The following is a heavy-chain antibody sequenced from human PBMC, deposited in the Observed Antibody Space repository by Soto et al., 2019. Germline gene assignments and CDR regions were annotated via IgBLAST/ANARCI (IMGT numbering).Heavy chain of an antibody. CDR2: IRDSGDYT. CDR1: GFTFSAYA. J-gene: IGHJ1*01. D-gene: IGHD3-9*01. V-gene: IGHV3-23*01. Sequence: EVQLLESGGGLVQPGGSLRLSCVASGFTFSAYAMSWVRQAPGKGLQWVSAIRDSGDYTYYADSVKGRFTILRDNSKSTLVLQMDSLNADDTALYYCVKPSHEMLTGYSPSDHWGPGALVSVST. CDR3: VKPSHEMLTGYSPSDH.